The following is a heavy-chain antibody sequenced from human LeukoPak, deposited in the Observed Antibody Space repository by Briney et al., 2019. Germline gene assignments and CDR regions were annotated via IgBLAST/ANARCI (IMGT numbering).Heavy chain of an antibody. CDR2: IKSKTDGGTT. J-gene: IGHJ3*02. V-gene: IGHV3-15*01. Sequence: GGSLRLSCAASGFTFSNAWMSWVRQAPGKGLEWVGRIKSKTDGGTTDYAAPVKGRFTISRDDSKNTLYLQMNSLKTEDIAVYYCTTDTPRDDFWSGYFPDAFDIWGQGTMVTVSS. CDR3: TTDTPRDDFWSGYFPDAFDI. CDR1: GFTFSNAW. D-gene: IGHD3-3*01.